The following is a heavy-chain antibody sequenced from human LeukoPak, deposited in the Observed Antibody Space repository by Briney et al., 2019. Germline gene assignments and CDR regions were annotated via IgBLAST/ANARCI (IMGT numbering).Heavy chain of an antibody. V-gene: IGHV1-2*02. CDR2: INPEKRDT. CDR3: AKKVRGPSHPLDF. Sequence: ASVNVSCKASGYTFTGHAIHWVRQAPGQGLEWMGWINPEKRDTGYAHKFQGRVTMTSDTSISTAYMELSSLRSDDTAVYYCAKKVRGPSHPLDFWGQGTLVTVSS. D-gene: IGHD5-12*01. CDR1: GYTFTGHA. J-gene: IGHJ4*02.